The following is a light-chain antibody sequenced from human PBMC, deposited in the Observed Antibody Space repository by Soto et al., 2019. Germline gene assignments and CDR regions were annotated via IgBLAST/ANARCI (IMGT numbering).Light chain of an antibody. CDR1: QSVSSY. CDR3: QQRSSWPPT. J-gene: IGKJ4*01. V-gene: IGKV3D-20*02. Sequence: EIVLTQSPGTLSLSLGEIATLSFSASQSVSSYLAWYRHKPGQAPRLLIYGVSTRAAGIPERFSGSGSGTDFTLTISRLEPEDFAVYYCQQRSSWPPTFGGGTKVDI. CDR2: GVS.